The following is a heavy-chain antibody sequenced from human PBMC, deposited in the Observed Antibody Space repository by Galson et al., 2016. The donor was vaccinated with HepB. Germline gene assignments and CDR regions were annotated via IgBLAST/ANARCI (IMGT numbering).Heavy chain of an antibody. CDR2: MYHSGNT. J-gene: IGHJ5*02. Sequence: SLTCSVSGYSISSGYYWGWIRQPPGKGLEWIGSMYHSGNTYYNPSLKSRVTISADTSKNQFSLRPSSVTAADTAVYYGARVIYSNSWRNPGRRFDPWGQGTLVTVSS. CDR1: GYSISSGYY. V-gene: IGHV4-38-2*02. D-gene: IGHD2/OR15-2a*01. CDR3: ARVIYSNSWRNPGRRFDP.